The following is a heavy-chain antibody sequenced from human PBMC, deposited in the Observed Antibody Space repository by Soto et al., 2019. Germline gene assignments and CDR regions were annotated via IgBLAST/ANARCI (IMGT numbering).Heavy chain of an antibody. CDR3: AKELSSMWYPLDY. V-gene: IGHV3-NL1*01. D-gene: IGHD2-2*01. Sequence: QVQLVESGGGVVQPGRSLRLSCAASGFTFSSYGMHWVRQAPGKGLEWVAVISGSGGSTFYADSVKGRFTMSSDSSKNTVYLQMNSLRTEDTAVYFCAKELSSMWYPLDYWGQGTLVTVSS. J-gene: IGHJ4*02. CDR1: GFTFSSYG. CDR2: ISGSGGST.